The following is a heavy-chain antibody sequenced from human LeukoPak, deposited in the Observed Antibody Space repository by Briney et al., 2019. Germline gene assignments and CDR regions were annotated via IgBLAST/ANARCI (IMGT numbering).Heavy chain of an antibody. CDR2: ISYDGSNK. CDR3: AKAARIPRFLEGFPSPTGMDV. J-gene: IGHJ6*04. V-gene: IGHV3-30-3*01. Sequence: GGSLRLSCAASGFTFSSYAMHWVRQAPGKGLEWVAVISYDGSNKYYADSVKGRFTISRDNSKNTLYLQMNSLRAEDTAVYYCAKAARIPRFLEGFPSPTGMDVWAKGPTVTVPS. D-gene: IGHD3-3*01. CDR1: GFTFSSYA.